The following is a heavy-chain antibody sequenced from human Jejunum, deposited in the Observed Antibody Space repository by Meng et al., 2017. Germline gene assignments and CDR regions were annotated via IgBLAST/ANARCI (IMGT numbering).Heavy chain of an antibody. J-gene: IGHJ4*02. CDR3: ARRHYNYYYDC. V-gene: IGHV3-53*04. CDR1: GLAVSINF. CDR2: LDENGST. Sequence: EGRGGEDGGGLVPHGGSLRISLAACGLAVSINFMSWVRQAAGKGLEWGSVLDENGSTYYAACVKGRFTISRHNSKNTLFLQMNSLRVEETAVYYCARRHYNYYYDCWGQGTLVTVSS. D-gene: IGHD5-24*01.